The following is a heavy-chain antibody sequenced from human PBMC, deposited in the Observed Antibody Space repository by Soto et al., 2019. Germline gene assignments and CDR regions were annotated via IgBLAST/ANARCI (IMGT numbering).Heavy chain of an antibody. D-gene: IGHD6-13*01. J-gene: IGHJ3*01. CDR2: MNPNTGDT. CDR3: ARGGSSSTWGHDVFDV. V-gene: IGHV1-8*01. CDR1: GYTFTSYD. Sequence: QVQLVQSGAEVKKPGASVKVSCKASGYTFTSYDINWVRQATGQGLEWMGWMNPNTGDTGYEEKFQGRVTMTRNTSMSTAYMELSSLRSEDTAVYYCARGGSSSTWGHDVFDVWGQGTMVTVSS.